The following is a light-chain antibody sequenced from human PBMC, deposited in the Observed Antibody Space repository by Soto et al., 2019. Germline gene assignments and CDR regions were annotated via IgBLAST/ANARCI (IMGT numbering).Light chain of an antibody. J-gene: IGLJ1*01. V-gene: IGLV2-14*01. CDR2: DVS. CDR3: SSYTSSSTLALYV. Sequence: QSVLTQPASVYGSPGQSITISCTGTSSDVGGYNYVSWYQQHPGKAPKLMIYDVSNRPSGVSNRFSGSKSGNTASLTISELQAEDEADYYCSSYTSSSTLALYVFGTGTKVTVL. CDR1: SSDVGGYNY.